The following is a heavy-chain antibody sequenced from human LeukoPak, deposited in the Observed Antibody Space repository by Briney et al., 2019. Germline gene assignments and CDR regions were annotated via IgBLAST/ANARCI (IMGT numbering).Heavy chain of an antibody. CDR2: ISAYNGNT. CDR3: ARVGSLGYDFWSGYQHFDY. J-gene: IGHJ4*02. CDR1: GYTFTSYG. Sequence: ASVKVSCKASGYTFTSYGISWVRQAPGQGLEWMGWISAYNGNTNYAQKLKGRVTMTTDTSTSTAYMELRSLRSDDTAVYYCARVGSLGYDFWSGYQHFDYWGQGTLVTVSS. V-gene: IGHV1-18*01. D-gene: IGHD3-3*01.